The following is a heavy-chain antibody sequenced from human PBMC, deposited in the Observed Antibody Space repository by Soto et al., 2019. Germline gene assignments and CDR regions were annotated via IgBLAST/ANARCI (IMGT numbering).Heavy chain of an antibody. J-gene: IGHJ4*02. CDR2: INPSGGST. CDR1: GGTFTSYY. CDR3: ARSAWDSSSWYAYYFDY. D-gene: IGHD6-13*01. V-gene: IGHV1-46*03. Sequence: ASVKVSCKASGGTFTSYYMHWVRQAPGQGLEWMGIINPSGGSTSYAQKFQGRVTMTRDTSTSTVYMELSSLRSEDTAVYYCARSAWDSSSWYAYYFDYWGQGTLVTVSS.